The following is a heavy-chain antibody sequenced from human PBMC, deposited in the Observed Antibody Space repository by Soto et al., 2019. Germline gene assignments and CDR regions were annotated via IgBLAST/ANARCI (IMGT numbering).Heavy chain of an antibody. J-gene: IGHJ6*02. D-gene: IGHD2-15*01. Sequence: QVQLVQSGAEVKKPGASVKVSCKASGYTFTSYGISWVRQAPGQGLEWMGWISAYNGNTNYAQKLQGRVTMTTDTSTSTSYRYLRSLRSDDTAVYYCARDGLCYCSGGSCLYGMDVWGQGTTVTVSS. CDR1: GYTFTSYG. CDR2: ISAYNGNT. V-gene: IGHV1-18*01. CDR3: ARDGLCYCSGGSCLYGMDV.